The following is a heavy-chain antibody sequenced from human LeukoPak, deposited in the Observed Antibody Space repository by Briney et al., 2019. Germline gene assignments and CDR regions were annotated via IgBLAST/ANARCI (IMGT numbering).Heavy chain of an antibody. D-gene: IGHD3-10*01. V-gene: IGHV3-30-3*01. CDR2: ISYDGSNK. Sequence: PGGSLRLSCAASGFTFSSYAMHWVRQAPGKGLEWVAVISYDGSNKYYADPVKGRFTISRDNAKNSLFLQMNSLRADDTAVYYCAREYYYGSGSYYNPTLPNYFDYWGQGTLVTVSS. CDR1: GFTFSSYA. CDR3: AREYYYGSGSYYNPTLPNYFDY. J-gene: IGHJ4*02.